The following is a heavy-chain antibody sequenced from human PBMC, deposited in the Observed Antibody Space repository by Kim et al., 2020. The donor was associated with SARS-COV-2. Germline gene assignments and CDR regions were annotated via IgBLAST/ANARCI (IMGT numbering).Heavy chain of an antibody. J-gene: IGHJ4*02. V-gene: IGHV3-33*01. CDR2: IWYDGSNK. D-gene: IGHD3-16*01. Sequence: GGSLRLSCAASGFTFSSYGMHWVRQAPGKGLEWVAVIWYDGSNKYYADSVKGRFTISRDNSKNTLYLQMNSLRAEDTAVYYCAAYTVVGEWGGIDYWGQGTLVTVSS. CDR1: GFTFSSYG. CDR3: AAYTVVGEWGGIDY.